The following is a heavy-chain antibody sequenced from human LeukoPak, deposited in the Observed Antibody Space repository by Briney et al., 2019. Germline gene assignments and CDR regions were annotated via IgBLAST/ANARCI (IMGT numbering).Heavy chain of an antibody. CDR1: GFTFSTSA. J-gene: IGHJ4*02. CDR3: AKEGGSSWY. D-gene: IGHD6-13*01. V-gene: IGHV3-23*01. Sequence: GGSLRLSCAASGFTFSTSAMSWVRQAPGKGLEWVSGISGSGDSTYYVDSVKGRFTISRDNSKSTLYLHMNSLRAEDTAVYYCAKEGGSSWYWGQGTLVTVSS. CDR2: ISGSGDST.